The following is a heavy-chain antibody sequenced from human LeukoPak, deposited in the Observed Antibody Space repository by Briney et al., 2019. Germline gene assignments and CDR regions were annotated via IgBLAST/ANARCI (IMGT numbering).Heavy chain of an antibody. D-gene: IGHD3-10*01. CDR2: IYYTGST. Sequence: SETLSLTCTVSGDSVTSGGYYWNWIRQHPVKGLEWIGYIYYTGSTNYNPSLKSRINISADTSKNQFSLKLKSVAAADTAIYYCARSGLYYPGSGSFDYWGQGALVTVSS. CDR3: ARSGLYYPGSGSFDY. V-gene: IGHV4-31*03. J-gene: IGHJ4*02. CDR1: GDSVTSGGYY.